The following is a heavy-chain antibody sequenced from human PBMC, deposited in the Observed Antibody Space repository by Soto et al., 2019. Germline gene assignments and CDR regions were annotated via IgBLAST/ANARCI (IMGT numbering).Heavy chain of an antibody. V-gene: IGHV4-4*02. CDR2: THHSANT. J-gene: IGHJ6*03. CDR3: ASQGGYYMDV. CDR1: GGSIISGNW. Sequence: SETLSLTCTVSGGSIISGNWWSWVRQPPGKGPEWIGETHHSANTNYNPSVKSRVTISVDRSKNQFSLNLRSVTAADTAVYYCASQGGYYMDVWGKGITVTVSS.